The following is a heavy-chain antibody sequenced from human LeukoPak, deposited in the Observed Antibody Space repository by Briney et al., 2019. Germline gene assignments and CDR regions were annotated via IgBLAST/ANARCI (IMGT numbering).Heavy chain of an antibody. V-gene: IGHV4-59*08. D-gene: IGHD2-21*02. CDR3: ARQWSSGAYCGGNCYLDY. CDR1: GGSISSYY. J-gene: IGHJ4*02. CDR2: IYYSGST. Sequence: SETLSLTCTVSGGSISSYYWSWIRQPPGTGLEWIGYIYYSGSTNYNPSLKSRLTISVDTSKNQFSLKLSSVTAADTAVYYCARQWSSGAYCGGNCYLDYWGRGTLVTVSS.